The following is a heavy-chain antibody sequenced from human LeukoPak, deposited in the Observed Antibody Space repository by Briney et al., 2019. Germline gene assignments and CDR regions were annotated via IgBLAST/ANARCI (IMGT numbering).Heavy chain of an antibody. CDR1: GFTFSTYD. CDR3: ARGYYYGSGSYWGFDH. Sequence: PGGSLRLSCAASGFTFSTYDMHWVRQVTGKGLEWVSGIGTAGDTHYPASVKGRFTISRENAKNSLYLQMNSLRAGDTAVYYCARGYYYGSGSYWGFDHWGQGTLVTVSS. CDR2: IGTAGDT. J-gene: IGHJ4*02. V-gene: IGHV3-13*04. D-gene: IGHD3-10*01.